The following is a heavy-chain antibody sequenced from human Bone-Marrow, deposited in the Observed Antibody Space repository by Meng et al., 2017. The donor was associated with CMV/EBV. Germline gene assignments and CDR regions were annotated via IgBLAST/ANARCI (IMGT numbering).Heavy chain of an antibody. V-gene: IGHV3-30*02. CDR1: GFTFDNYG. CDR3: ARGSSGYDYYYYYGMDV. D-gene: IGHD5-12*01. Sequence: LSLTCAASGFTFDNYGMHWVRQTPGKGLEWVAFIRHDGTNKYYGDSVKGRFTISRDNAKNSLYLQMNSLRAEDTAVYYCARGSSGYDYYYYYGMDVWGQGTTVTVSS. J-gene: IGHJ6*02. CDR2: IRHDGTNK.